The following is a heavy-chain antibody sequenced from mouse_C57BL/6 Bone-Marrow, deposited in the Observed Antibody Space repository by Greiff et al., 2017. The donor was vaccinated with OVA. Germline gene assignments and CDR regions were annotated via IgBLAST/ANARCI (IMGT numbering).Heavy chain of an antibody. V-gene: IGHV5-12*01. CDR2: ISNGGGCP. J-gene: IGHJ4*01. CDR1: FFSFTVSS. Sequence: LVASVGGFVPPGSSLTLSCAASFFSFTVSSMSLFRHPPVHLLSLVAYISNGGGCPYYPDTVQGRFTISRDNAKNTLYLQMSRLKSEDTAMYYCARWYYYAMDYWGQGTSVTVSS. CDR3: ARWYYYAMDY.